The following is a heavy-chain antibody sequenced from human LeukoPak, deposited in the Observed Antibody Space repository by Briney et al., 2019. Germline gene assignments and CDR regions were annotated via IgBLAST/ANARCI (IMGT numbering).Heavy chain of an antibody. CDR2: ISSNGGST. J-gene: IGHJ4*02. Sequence: GGSLRLSCAASGFTFSSYAMHWVRQAPGKGLEYVSAISSNGGSTYYANSVKGRFTISRDNSKNTLYLQMGSLRAEDTAVYYCARDPYYYDSSGPRGYYFDYWGQGTLVTVSS. CDR1: GFTFSSYA. D-gene: IGHD3-22*01. CDR3: ARDPYYYDSSGPRGYYFDY. V-gene: IGHV3-64*01.